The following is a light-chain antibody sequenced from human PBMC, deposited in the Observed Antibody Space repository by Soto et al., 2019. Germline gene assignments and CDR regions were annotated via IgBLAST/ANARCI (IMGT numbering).Light chain of an antibody. CDR2: GAS. CDR3: QQYGSSGT. Sequence: EIVMSQSPATLSVSPGERATLPCRASQSVSSSKLAWYQQKPGQAPRLLIYGASSRATGIPDRFSGSGSGTDFTLTISRLEPEDFAVYYCQQYGSSGTFGQGTKVDIK. CDR1: QSVSSSK. V-gene: IGKV3-20*01. J-gene: IGKJ1*01.